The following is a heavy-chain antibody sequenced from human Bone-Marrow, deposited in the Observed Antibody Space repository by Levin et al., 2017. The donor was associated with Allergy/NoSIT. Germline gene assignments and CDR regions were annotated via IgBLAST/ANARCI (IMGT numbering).Heavy chain of an antibody. Sequence: GESLKISCKASGYTFTTYVLTWVRQAPGQGLEWMGWINTNTGNPAYAQGFTGRFVFSLDTSVSTAFLQISSLKAEDTALYYCASGSRGWWGTLDYWGQGTLVTVSS. D-gene: IGHD6-19*01. J-gene: IGHJ4*02. V-gene: IGHV7-4-1*02. CDR3: ASGSRGWWGTLDY. CDR2: INTNTGNP. CDR1: GYTFTTYV.